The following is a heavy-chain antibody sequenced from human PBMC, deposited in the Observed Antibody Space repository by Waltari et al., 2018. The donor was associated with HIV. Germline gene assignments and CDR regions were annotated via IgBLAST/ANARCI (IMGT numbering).Heavy chain of an antibody. CDR1: GGSISTYNW. D-gene: IGHD2-21*01. J-gene: IGHJ5*02. CDR2: IYHPGST. Sequence: QVQLQESGPGQVEPSGTLSLTCAVSGGSISTYNWWTWVRQPPGKGLEWIGEIYHPGSTNYNKSLKSRVTIAVEQSKNHFSLEWRSVTAADTAVYYCVRVVRDGNGSSWLDPWGQGTLVTVSS. V-gene: IGHV4-4*02. CDR3: VRVVRDGNGSSWLDP.